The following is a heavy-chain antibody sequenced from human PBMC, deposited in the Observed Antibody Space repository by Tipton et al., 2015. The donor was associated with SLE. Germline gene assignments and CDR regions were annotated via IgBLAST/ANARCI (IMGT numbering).Heavy chain of an antibody. CDR2: ISSSSSTI. Sequence: SLRLSCAASGFTFSSYSMNWVRQAPGKGLEWVSYISSSSSTIYYADSVKGRFTISRDNAKNSLYLQMNSLRAEDTAVYYCARLPNQRRPYAIDLSFYWGQGTLVTVSS. CDR3: ARLPNQRRPYAIDLSFY. D-gene: IGHD1-1*01. J-gene: IGHJ4*02. CDR1: GFTFSSYS. V-gene: IGHV3-48*01.